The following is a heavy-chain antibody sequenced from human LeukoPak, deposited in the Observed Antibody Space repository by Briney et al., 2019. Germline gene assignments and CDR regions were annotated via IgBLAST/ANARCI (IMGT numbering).Heavy chain of an antibody. CDR2: IYYSGST. Sequence: SETLSLTCTVSGGSISSSSYYWGWIRQPPGKGLEWIGSIYYSGSTYYNPSLKSRVTISVDTSKNQFSLKLSSVTAADTAVYYCARHKDYYDSSGYYYFYYFDYWGQGTLVTVSS. CDR1: GGSISSSSYY. V-gene: IGHV4-39*01. J-gene: IGHJ4*02. D-gene: IGHD3-22*01. CDR3: ARHKDYYDSSGYYYFYYFDY.